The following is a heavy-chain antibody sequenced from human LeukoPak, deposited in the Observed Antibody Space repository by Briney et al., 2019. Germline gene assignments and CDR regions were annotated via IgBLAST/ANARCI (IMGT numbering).Heavy chain of an antibody. D-gene: IGHD3-3*01. CDR3: ARDPGVVAFHYFDY. V-gene: IGHV3-23*01. CDR2: IGGLGGST. Sequence: GGTLRLSCAASGFTFSSHAMGWVRQAPGKGLEWVSGIGGLGGSTYYAGSVKGRFTIFRDNSQNTLYLHMNSLRADDTAVYYCARDPGVVAFHYFDYWGQGSLVTVSS. CDR1: GFTFSSHA. J-gene: IGHJ4*02.